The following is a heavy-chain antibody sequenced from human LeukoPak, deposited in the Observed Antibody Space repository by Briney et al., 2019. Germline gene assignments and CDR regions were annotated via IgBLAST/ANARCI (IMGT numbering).Heavy chain of an antibody. J-gene: IGHJ5*02. Sequence: ADSVKVSCKASGYTFTSYAMHWVRQAPGQRLEWMGWINAGNGNTKYSQKFQGRVTITRDTSASTAYMELSSLRSEDTAVYYCARDHPQYYYGSGSYGAYNWFDPWGQGTLVTVSS. V-gene: IGHV1-3*01. D-gene: IGHD3-10*01. CDR3: ARDHPQYYYGSGSYGAYNWFDP. CDR1: GYTFTSYA. CDR2: INAGNGNT.